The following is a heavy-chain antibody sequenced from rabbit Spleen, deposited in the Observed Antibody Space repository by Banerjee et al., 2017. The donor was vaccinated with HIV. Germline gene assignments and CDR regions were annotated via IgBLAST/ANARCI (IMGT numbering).Heavy chain of an antibody. J-gene: IGHJ6*01. CDR1: GFSFNDGHS. Sequence: QEQLVESGGGLVKPGGTLTLPCTASGFSFNDGHSLFWVRQAPGKGLQWIGCINASTGRPVYATWASGRFTISRTSSTTVTLRMTILTAADRATYFCARDVVAVIGWNFSLWGPGTLVTVS. V-gene: IGHV1S45*01. CDR2: INASTGRP. CDR3: ARDVVAVIGWNFSL. D-gene: IGHD1-1*01.